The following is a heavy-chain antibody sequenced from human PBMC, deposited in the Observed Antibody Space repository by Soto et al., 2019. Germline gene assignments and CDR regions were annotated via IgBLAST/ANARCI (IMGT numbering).Heavy chain of an antibody. J-gene: IGHJ4*02. CDR1: GFTFSSYS. CDR3: ASPWVAAARRDY. D-gene: IGHD6-6*01. CDR2: ISSSSSYI. Sequence: EVQLVESGGGLVKPGGSLRLSCAASGFTFSSYSMNWVRQAPGKGLEWVSSISSSSSYIYYADSVKGRFTISRDNAKNSLYLQMNSLRAEDTAVYYFASPWVAAARRDYWGQGTLVTVSS. V-gene: IGHV3-21*01.